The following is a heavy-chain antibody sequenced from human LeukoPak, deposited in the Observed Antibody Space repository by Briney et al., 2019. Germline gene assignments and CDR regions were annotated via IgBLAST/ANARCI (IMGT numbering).Heavy chain of an antibody. Sequence: PSETLSLTCAVYGGSFSGYYWSWIRQPPGKGLEWIGEINHSGSTNYNPSLKSRVTLSVDTSKNQFSLKLSSVTAADTAVYYCARGLGYDFWSGYYAQDYWGQGTLVTVSS. D-gene: IGHD3-3*01. CDR2: INHSGST. J-gene: IGHJ4*02. V-gene: IGHV4-34*01. CDR3: ARGLGYDFWSGYYAQDY. CDR1: GGSFSGYY.